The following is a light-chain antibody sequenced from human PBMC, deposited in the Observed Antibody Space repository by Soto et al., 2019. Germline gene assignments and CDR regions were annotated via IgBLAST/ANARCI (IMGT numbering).Light chain of an antibody. Sequence: EIVMTQSPATLSVSPGGRATLSCRASQSVSSNYLAWYQQKPGQAPRLLIYGASTRATGIPDRFSGSGSGTDFTLTISRLEPEDFAVYYCQQYGRSPPMTFGQGTRLEIK. CDR1: QSVSSNY. V-gene: IGKV3-20*01. CDR3: QQYGRSPPMT. CDR2: GAS. J-gene: IGKJ5*01.